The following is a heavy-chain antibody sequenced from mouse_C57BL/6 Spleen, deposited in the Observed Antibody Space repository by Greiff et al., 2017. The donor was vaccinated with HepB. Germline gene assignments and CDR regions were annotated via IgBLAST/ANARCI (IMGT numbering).Heavy chain of an antibody. CDR1: GFTFSDYG. J-gene: IGHJ2*01. CDR2: ISSGSSTI. Sequence: DVQLVESGGGLVKPGGSLKLSCAASGFTFSDYGMHWVRQAPEKGLEWVAYISSGSSTIYYADTVKGRFTISRDNAKNTLFLQMTSLRSEDTAMYYCATITTVGAGYFDYWGQGTTLTVSS. CDR3: ATITTVGAGYFDY. V-gene: IGHV5-17*01. D-gene: IGHD1-1*01.